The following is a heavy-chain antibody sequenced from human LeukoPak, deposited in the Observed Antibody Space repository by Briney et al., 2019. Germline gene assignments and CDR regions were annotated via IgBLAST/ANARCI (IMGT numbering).Heavy chain of an antibody. D-gene: IGHD6-13*01. CDR1: GFTFTSYA. Sequence: GASVKVSCKTYGFTFTSYAMHWVRQAPGQRLEWMGWINAGNGNTKYSQKFQGRVTITRDTSASTAYMELSSLRSEDTAVYYCARDRDSSWYMEDNWFDPWGQGTLVTVSS. J-gene: IGHJ5*02. V-gene: IGHV1-3*01. CDR2: INAGNGNT. CDR3: ARDRDSSWYMEDNWFDP.